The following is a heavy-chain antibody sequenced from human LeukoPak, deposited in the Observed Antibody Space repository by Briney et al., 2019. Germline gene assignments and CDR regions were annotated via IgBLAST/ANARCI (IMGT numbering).Heavy chain of an antibody. CDR2: MNPNSGNT. CDR3: ARGLRGYWFDP. V-gene: IGHV1-8*01. J-gene: IGHJ5*02. D-gene: IGHD3-16*01. CDR1: GYTFTSYD. Sequence: ASVKVSCKASGYTFTSYDINWVRQATGQGLEWMGLMNPNSGNTGYAQKFQGRVTMTTDTSISTAYMELSGLRSEDTAVYYCARGLRGYWFDPWGQGTLDTVSS.